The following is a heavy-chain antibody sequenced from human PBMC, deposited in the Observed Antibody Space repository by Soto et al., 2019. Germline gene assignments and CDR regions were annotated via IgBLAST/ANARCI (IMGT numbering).Heavy chain of an antibody. V-gene: IGHV3-21*01. J-gene: IGHJ4*02. Sequence: KAGGSLRLSCAASGFTFSSYSMNWVRQAPGKGLEWVSSISSSSSYIYYADSVKGRFTISRDNAKNSLYLQMNSLRAEDTAVYYCASLGYSYGFYFDYWGQGTLVTVSS. CDR1: GFTFSSYS. CDR2: ISSSSSYI. CDR3: ASLGYSYGFYFDY. D-gene: IGHD5-18*01.